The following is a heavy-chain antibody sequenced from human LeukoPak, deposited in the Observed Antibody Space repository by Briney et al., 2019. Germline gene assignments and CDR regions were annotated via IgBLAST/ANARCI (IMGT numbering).Heavy chain of an antibody. D-gene: IGHD2-2*01. J-gene: IGHJ4*02. CDR3: ARHGAERTPAAPPGY. Sequence: SETLSLTCTVSGGSISSSSYYWGWIRQPPGKGLEWIGSIYYSGSTYYNPSLKSRVTISVDTSKNQFSLKLSSVTAADTAVYYCARHGAERTPAAPPGYWGQGTLVTVSS. CDR1: GGSISSSSYY. CDR2: IYYSGST. V-gene: IGHV4-39*01.